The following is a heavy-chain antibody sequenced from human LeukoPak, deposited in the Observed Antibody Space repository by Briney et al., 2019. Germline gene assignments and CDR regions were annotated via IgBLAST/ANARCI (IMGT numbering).Heavy chain of an antibody. CDR3: ARSRGPTYYYDRSGYYYGFDY. CDR1: VYTLTIYG. J-gene: IGHJ4*02. D-gene: IGHD3-22*01. CDR2: ISAYNGNT. Sequence: GASVSVSCAASVYTLTIYGISCVPQAPGQGREWMGWISAYNGNTNYAKKLQGRVTMTTDTSTSTDYMELRRLRSDDTAVYYCARSRGPTYYYDRSGYYYGFDYWGQGTLVTVSS. V-gene: IGHV1-18*01.